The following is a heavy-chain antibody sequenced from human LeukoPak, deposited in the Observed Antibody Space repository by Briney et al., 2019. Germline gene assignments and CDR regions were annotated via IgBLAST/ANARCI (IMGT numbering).Heavy chain of an antibody. J-gene: IGHJ4*02. CDR3: ARVAAAGHLDY. Sequence: SETLSLTCTVSGYSISSGYYWGWIRQPPGKGLEWIGSIYYSGSTYYNPSLKSRVTISVDTSKNQFSLKLSSVTAADTAVYYCARVAAAGHLDYWGQGTLVTVSS. CDR2: IYYSGST. V-gene: IGHV4-38-2*02. CDR1: GYSISSGYY. D-gene: IGHD6-13*01.